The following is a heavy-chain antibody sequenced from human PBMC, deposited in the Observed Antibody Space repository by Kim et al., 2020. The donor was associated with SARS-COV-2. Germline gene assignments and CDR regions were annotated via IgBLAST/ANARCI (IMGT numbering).Heavy chain of an antibody. D-gene: IGHD3-10*01. V-gene: IGHV3-20*04. Sequence: GGSLRLSCAASGFTFDDYGMSWVRQAPGKGLEWVSGINRNSGSTGYGDSVKGRFIISRDNAKNSLYLQMNNLRPDDTALYYCVRGYVGGPFNCWGQGTLVTVSS. CDR2: INRNSGST. CDR1: GFTFDDYG. J-gene: IGHJ4*02. CDR3: VRGYVGGPFNC.